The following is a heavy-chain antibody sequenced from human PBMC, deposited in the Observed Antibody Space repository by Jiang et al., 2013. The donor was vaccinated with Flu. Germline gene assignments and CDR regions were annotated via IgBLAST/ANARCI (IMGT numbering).Heavy chain of an antibody. Sequence: SGAEVKKPGASVKVSCKASGYTFNTYDISGVRQAPGQGLEWMGWISAYNGKTHYAEKLQDRVTMTTDTSTGTAYMELRSLRSDDQAVYYCARDRWAYYDSYGYDSWGQGTLVTVSS. CDR3: ARDRWAYYDSYGYDS. CDR1: GYTFNTYD. J-gene: IGHJ4*02. D-gene: IGHD3-22*01. CDR2: ISAYNGKT. V-gene: IGHV1-18*01.